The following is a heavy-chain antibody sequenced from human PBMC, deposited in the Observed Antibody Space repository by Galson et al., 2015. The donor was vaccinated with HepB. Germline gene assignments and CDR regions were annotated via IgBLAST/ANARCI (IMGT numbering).Heavy chain of an antibody. CDR1: GGTFSSYA. CDR3: ARGYYDSSGYYSAEGSFDV. Sequence: SVKVSCKASGGTFSSYAISWVRQAPGQGLEWMGGIIPIFGTANYAQKFQGRVTITADESTSTAYMELSSLRSDDTAVYYCARGYYDSSGYYSAEGSFDVWGQGTMVTVSS. J-gene: IGHJ3*01. V-gene: IGHV1-69*13. D-gene: IGHD3-22*01. CDR2: IIPIFGTA.